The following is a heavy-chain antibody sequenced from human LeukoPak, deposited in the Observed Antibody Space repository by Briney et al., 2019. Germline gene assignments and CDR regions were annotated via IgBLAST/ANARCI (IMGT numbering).Heavy chain of an antibody. CDR3: AKGGDLYSSGWRHFDY. Sequence: PGGSLRLSCAASGFTFSSYGMHWVRQAPGKGLEWVAVISYDGSNKYYVDSVKGRFTISRDNSKNTLFLQMNSLRAEDTAVYYCAKGGDLYSSGWRHFDYWGQGTLVAVSS. CDR2: ISYDGSNK. CDR1: GFTFSSYG. V-gene: IGHV3-30*18. D-gene: IGHD6-19*01. J-gene: IGHJ4*02.